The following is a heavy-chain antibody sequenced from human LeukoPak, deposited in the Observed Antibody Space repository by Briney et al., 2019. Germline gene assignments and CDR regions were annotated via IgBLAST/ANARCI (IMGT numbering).Heavy chain of an antibody. Sequence: ASVKVSCKASGYTFTSYYMHWVRQAPGQGLEWMGIINPGGGSTSYVQKFQGRVTMTRDTSTSAVYMELSRLRSDDTAVYYCAREKAPYYYGSGSTGLRYYGMDVWGQGTTVTVSS. D-gene: IGHD3-10*01. CDR2: INPGGGST. V-gene: IGHV1-46*01. J-gene: IGHJ6*02. CDR1: GYTFTSYY. CDR3: AREKAPYYYGSGSTGLRYYGMDV.